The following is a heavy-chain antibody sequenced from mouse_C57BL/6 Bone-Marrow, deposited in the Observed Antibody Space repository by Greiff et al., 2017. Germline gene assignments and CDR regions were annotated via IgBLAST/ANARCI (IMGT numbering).Heavy chain of an antibody. CDR3: ASEAHDY. J-gene: IGHJ2*01. CDR1: GYTFTSYT. CDR2: INPSSGYT. V-gene: IGHV1-4*01. Sequence: QVKLQQSGAELARPGASVKMSCKASGYTFTSYTMTWVNQRPGQGLEWIGYINPSSGYTKYNQKFKDKATLTADKSSSTAYMQLSSLTSEDSAVYYCASEAHDYWCQGTTLSVTS.